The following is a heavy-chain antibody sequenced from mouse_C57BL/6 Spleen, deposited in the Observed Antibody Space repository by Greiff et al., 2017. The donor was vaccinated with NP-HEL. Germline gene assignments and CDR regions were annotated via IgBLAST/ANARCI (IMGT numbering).Heavy chain of an antibody. D-gene: IGHD2-3*01. CDR1: GFTFSSYA. CDR2: ISHGASYT. J-gene: IGHJ4*01. CDR3: ARERVYDGYKAMDY. V-gene: IGHV5-4*01. Sequence: EVQLVESGGGLVKPGGSLKLSCAASGFTFSSYAMSWVRLTPEKRLEWVATISHGASYTYYPDNVKGRFTISRDNAKTNLYLQMSHLKSEDTAMYYCARERVYDGYKAMDYWGQGASVTVSS.